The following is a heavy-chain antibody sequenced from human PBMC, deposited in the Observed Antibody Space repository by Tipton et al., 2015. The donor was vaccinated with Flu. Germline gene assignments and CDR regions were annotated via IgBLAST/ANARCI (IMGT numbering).Heavy chain of an antibody. Sequence: SLRLSCAASGFTLSLYAIHWVRRAPGKGLEWVTLISKDGTEKHFADSVKGRFTISRDNSRSMVSLQMNSLRTDDTAIYYCARDLPYGGTAFDIWGQGTMVTVSS. D-gene: IGHD4/OR15-4a*01. CDR3: ARDLPYGGTAFDI. J-gene: IGHJ3*02. CDR2: ISKDGTEK. CDR1: GFTLSLYA. V-gene: IGHV3-30*04.